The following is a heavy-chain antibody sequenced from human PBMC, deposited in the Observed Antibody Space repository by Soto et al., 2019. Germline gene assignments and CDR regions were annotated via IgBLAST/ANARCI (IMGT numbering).Heavy chain of an antibody. V-gene: IGHV4-59*01. CDR1: GGSIDLYY. CDR2: IYYGGNT. D-gene: IGHD1-26*01. Sequence: PSETLSLTCTVSGGSIDLYYWSWIRQPPGKGLEWIGYIYYGGNTNYNPSLRSRVTISADTSKNQFTLKLNSVTAADTALYYCARRYGSAIDYWGQGTLVTVSS. J-gene: IGHJ4*02. CDR3: ARRYGSAIDY.